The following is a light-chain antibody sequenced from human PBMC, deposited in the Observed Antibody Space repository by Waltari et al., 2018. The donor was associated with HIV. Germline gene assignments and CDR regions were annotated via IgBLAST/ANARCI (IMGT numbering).Light chain of an antibody. J-gene: IGLJ3*02. CDR1: WGNIGSLNN. CDR2: DNS. V-gene: IGLV1-40*01. Sequence: LTQPASVSGAPGQKITISCTGHWGNIGSLNNVHWYQQPPGAAPKRLILDNSNQPSGFPDRFSSSRSGPSASLTIAGLQTEDEAEYFCLAFDVGLGHWVFVEGAMLTVL. CDR3: LAFDVGLGHWV.